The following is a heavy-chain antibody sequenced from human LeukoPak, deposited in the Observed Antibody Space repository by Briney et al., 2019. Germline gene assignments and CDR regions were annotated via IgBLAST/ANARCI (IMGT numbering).Heavy chain of an antibody. D-gene: IGHD5-18*01. Sequence: TSVKVSCKASGFSFTNSAVQWVRQARGQGLEWIGWIVVGSGNTIYVQKFQERVTITRDMSISTAYMELSSLRSEDTAVYYCAAGYIGGAMVTNAFDIWGQGTMVTVSS. V-gene: IGHV1-58*01. J-gene: IGHJ3*02. CDR1: GFSFTNSA. CDR3: AAGYIGGAMVTNAFDI. CDR2: IVVGSGNT.